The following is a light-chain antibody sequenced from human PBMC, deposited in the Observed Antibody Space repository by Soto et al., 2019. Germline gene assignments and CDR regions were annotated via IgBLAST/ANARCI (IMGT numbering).Light chain of an antibody. CDR2: EVS. CDR1: SSDISDYNY. J-gene: IGLJ3*02. Sequence: QSVLTQPAPVSGSPGQSITISCTGTSSDISDYNYVSWSQQHPGKAPKLMIYEVSNRPSGVSNRFSGSKSGNTASLTISGLQAEDEADYYCSSYTSSNTWVFGGGTKLTVL. CDR3: SSYTSSNTWV. V-gene: IGLV2-14*01.